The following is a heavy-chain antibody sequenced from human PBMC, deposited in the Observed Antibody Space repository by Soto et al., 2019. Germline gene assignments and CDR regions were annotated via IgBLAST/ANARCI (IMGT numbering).Heavy chain of an antibody. CDR1: GGSFSGYY. CDR2: LNHSGST. CDR3: AREWEYGDCVRPFDY. D-gene: IGHD4-17*01. J-gene: IGHJ4*02. V-gene: IGHV4-34*01. Sequence: QVQLQQWGAGLLKPSETLSLTCAVYGGSFSGYYWSWIRQPPGKGLEWIGELNHSGSTNYNPSLKSRVPMSVNTSKNQFSLKLSSVTAADTAVYYCAREWEYGDCVRPFDYWGQGTLVTVSS.